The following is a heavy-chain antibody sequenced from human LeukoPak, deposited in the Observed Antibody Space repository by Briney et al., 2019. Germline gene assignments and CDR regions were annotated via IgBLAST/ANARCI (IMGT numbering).Heavy chain of an antibody. D-gene: IGHD6-13*01. CDR1: GFTFSSYS. CDR3: AKELGVAAAGIDY. CDR2: ISSSSSYI. J-gene: IGHJ4*02. Sequence: PGGSLRLSCAASGFTFSSYSMNWVRQAPGKGLEWVSSISSSSSYIYYADSVKGRFTISRDNSKNTLYLQMNSLRAEDTAVYYCAKELGVAAAGIDYWGQGTLVTVSS. V-gene: IGHV3-21*04.